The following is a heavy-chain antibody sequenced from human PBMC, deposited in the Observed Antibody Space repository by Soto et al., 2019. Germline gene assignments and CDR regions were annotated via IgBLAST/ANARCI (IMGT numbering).Heavy chain of an antibody. CDR3: ARDQSFDRTYYYGIDV. CDR2: ISPFNGNT. V-gene: IGHV1-18*01. Sequence: VASVKVSCKSSGYPFTHYGITWIRQAPGQGLEWMGWISPFNGNTNYGQTLQGRVTLTTDTSTSTVYMELRSLRSDDTAVYYCARDQSFDRTYYYGIDVWGQGTTVTSP. CDR1: GYPFTHYG. J-gene: IGHJ6*02. D-gene: IGHD3-16*01.